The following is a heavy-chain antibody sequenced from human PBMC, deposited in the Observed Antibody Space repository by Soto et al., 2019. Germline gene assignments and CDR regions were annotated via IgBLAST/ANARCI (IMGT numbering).Heavy chain of an antibody. CDR2: NYFTGST. CDR1: GGSISSYY. D-gene: IGHD3-22*01. V-gene: IGHV4-59*01. Sequence: QVQLQESGPGLVKPSETLSLTCTVSGGSISSYYWSWIRQPPGKGLEWIGYNYFTGSTNYNPSLKSRVTISVDTSKIQFSLKLSSVTAADTAVYYCARGREYYDSSGYHYYFDYWGQGTLVTVSS. J-gene: IGHJ4*02. CDR3: ARGREYYDSSGYHYYFDY.